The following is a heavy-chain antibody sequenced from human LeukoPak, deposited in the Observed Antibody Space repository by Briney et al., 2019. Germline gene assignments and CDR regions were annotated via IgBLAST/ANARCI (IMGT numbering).Heavy chain of an antibody. J-gene: IGHJ5*02. V-gene: IGHV4-59*01. CDR1: GGSISTYY. D-gene: IGHD7-27*01. CDR3: ARVGTTIDP. CDR2: IYYSGNT. Sequence: SETLSLTCTVSGGSISTYYWSWIRQPPGKGLEWSGFIYYSGNTNYNPSLRTRVTISVDTSKNQFSLKLNYVTAADTAVYYCARVGTTIDPWGQGILVTVSS.